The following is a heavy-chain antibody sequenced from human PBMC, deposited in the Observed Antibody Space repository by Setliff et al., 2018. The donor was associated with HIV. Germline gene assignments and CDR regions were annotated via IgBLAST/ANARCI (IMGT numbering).Heavy chain of an antibody. V-gene: IGHV1-2*06. CDR2: INPNSGGT. CDR1: GYIFTSYD. Sequence: ASVKVSCKASGYIFTSYDINWVRQAAGQGLEWMGRINPNSGGTNYAQKFQGRVTMTRDTSISTAYMELSRLRSDDTAVYYCARDRIAAAGTLMGYWGQGTLVTVSS. CDR3: ARDRIAAAGTLMGY. D-gene: IGHD6-13*01. J-gene: IGHJ4*02.